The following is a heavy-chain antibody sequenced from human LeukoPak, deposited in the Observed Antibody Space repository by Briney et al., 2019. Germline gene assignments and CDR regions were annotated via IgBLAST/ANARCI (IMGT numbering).Heavy chain of an antibody. D-gene: IGHD6-13*01. CDR2: ISSSSSYI. Sequence: PGGSLRLSCAASGFTFSSYSMIWVRQAPGKGLEWVSSISSSSSYIYYADSVKGRFTISRDNAKNSLYLQMNSLRAEDTAVYYCARGDSSSWYYHYYYYMDVWGKGTTVTVSS. J-gene: IGHJ6*03. CDR3: ARGDSSSWYYHYYYYMDV. CDR1: GFTFSSYS. V-gene: IGHV3-21*01.